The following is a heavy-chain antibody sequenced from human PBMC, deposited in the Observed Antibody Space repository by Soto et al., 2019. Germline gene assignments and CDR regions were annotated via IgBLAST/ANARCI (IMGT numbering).Heavy chain of an antibody. J-gene: IGHJ3*02. CDR1: GYNFNRYW. D-gene: IGHD3-10*01. CDR2: IYPGDSDT. Sequence: EVYLXQSGAEVKKPGESLKISCKGSGYNFNRYWIGWVRQMPGKGLEWMGVIYPGDSDTRYSPSLQGQVXISXXKSXXXXXXXXXXXXXXXXXTXYXXRXLVNGTYEAFDIWGQGTMVTVSS. V-gene: IGHV5-51*03. CDR3: XRXLVNGTYEAFDI.